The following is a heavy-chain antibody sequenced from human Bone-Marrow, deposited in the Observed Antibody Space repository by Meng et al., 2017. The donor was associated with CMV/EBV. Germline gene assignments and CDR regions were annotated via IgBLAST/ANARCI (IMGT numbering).Heavy chain of an antibody. J-gene: IGHJ6*02. V-gene: IGHV3-7*01. CDR2: IKQDGSEK. CDR1: GFTLSSYW. CDR3: AGDLWVLEDTAMVSNYYYYYGMDV. Sequence: GESLKISCAASGFTLSSYWMSWVRQAPGKGLEWVAHIKQDGSEKYHVDSVKGRFTITRDNAKNSLSLQMNSLRAEDTAVYYCAGDLWVLEDTAMVSNYYYYYGMDVWGQGTTVTVSS. D-gene: IGHD5-18*01.